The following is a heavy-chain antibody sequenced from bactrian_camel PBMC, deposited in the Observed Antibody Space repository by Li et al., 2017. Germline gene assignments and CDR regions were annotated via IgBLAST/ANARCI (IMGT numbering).Heavy chain of an antibody. J-gene: IGHJ4*01. V-gene: IGHV3S1*01. CDR3: ANLGPIGTVVLGNY. CDR2: IFDFTGVK. CDR1: GYFSKRC. D-gene: IGHD6*01. Sequence: QVQLVESGGGSVQAEGSLRLSCAASGYFSKRCMAWFRQAPGKEHEGVARIFDFTGVKYYSDSVQGRFTISRDNAKNTLHLELNSLKTEDTAIYYCANLGPIGTVVLGNYWGQRTQVTVS.